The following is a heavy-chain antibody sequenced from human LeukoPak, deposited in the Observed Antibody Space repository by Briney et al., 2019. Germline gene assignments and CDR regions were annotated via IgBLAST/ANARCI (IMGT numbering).Heavy chain of an antibody. J-gene: IGHJ4*02. CDR2: IRYDGSDK. Sequence: GGSLRLSCAASVFTFSSYVMHWVRQAPGKGLEWVAFIRYDGSDKYYTDSVKGRFTISRDNSKNTLYLQMNSLRAEDTAVYYCARASGIDYTDMPDYWGQGTLVTVSS. V-gene: IGHV3-30*02. CDR3: ARASGIDYTDMPDY. D-gene: IGHD1-26*01. CDR1: VFTFSSYV.